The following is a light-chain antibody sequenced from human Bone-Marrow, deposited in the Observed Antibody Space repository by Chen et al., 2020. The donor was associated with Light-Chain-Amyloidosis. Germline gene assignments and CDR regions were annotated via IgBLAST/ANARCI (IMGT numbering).Light chain of an antibody. CDR2: EDD. J-gene: IGLJ3*02. V-gene: IGLV6-57*01. CDR3: QSYQGSSQGV. Sequence: NFMLTQPHSVSESPGKTVIISCTRSSGSIATNYVQWYQQRPGSSPTTVIDEDDQRPSGVPDRFSGSIDRSSNSASLTISGLKTENEADYYCQSYQGSSQGVFGGGTKLTVL. CDR1: SGSIATNY.